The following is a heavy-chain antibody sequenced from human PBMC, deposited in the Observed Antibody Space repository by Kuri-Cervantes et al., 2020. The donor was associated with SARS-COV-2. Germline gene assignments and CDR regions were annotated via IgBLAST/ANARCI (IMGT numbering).Heavy chain of an antibody. CDR2: FYTSGNT. D-gene: IGHD1-26*01. CDR3: ARDQVGATNY. CDR1: GGSSGSGSYP. J-gene: IGHJ4*02. Sequence: SETLSLTCTVSGGSSGSGSYPWSWVRQPAGKGLEWIGRFYTSGNTNCNPSLKSRVTISVDTSKNQFSLKLSSVTAADTAMYYCARDQVGATNYWGQGTLITVSS. V-gene: IGHV4-61*02.